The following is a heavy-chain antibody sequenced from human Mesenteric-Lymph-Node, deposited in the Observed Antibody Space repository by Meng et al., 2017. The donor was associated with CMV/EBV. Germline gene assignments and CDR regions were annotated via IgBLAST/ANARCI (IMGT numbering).Heavy chain of an antibody. CDR3: AKWEWQSYYFTYYFDN. Sequence: GGSLRLSCAASGFTFSSYGMHWVRQAPGKGLEWVAVIWYDGSNKYYGDSVKGRFSVSRDNSKNTLYLQLNSLRAEDTAVYYCAKWEWQSYYFTYYFDNWGQGTLVTVSS. J-gene: IGHJ4*02. CDR2: IWYDGSNK. CDR1: GFTFSSYG. D-gene: IGHD1-26*01. V-gene: IGHV3-30*02.